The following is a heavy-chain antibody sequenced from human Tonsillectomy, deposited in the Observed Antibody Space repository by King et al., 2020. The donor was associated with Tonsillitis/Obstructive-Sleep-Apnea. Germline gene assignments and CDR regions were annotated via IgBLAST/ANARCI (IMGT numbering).Heavy chain of an antibody. CDR2: IYYSGST. CDR3: ARGYCSSTSCHNDAFDT. D-gene: IGHD2-2*01. CDR1: GGSVSSGSYY. Sequence: VQLQESGPGLVKPSETLSLTCTVSGGSVSSGSYYWSWIRQPPGKGLEWIGYIYYSGSTNYNPSLKSRVTISVDTSKNQFSLKLSSVTAADTAVYYCARGYCSSTSCHNDAFDTWGQGTMVTVSS. V-gene: IGHV4-61*01. J-gene: IGHJ3*02.